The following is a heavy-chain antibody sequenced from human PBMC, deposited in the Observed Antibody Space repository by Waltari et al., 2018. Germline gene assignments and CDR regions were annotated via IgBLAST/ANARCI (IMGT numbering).Heavy chain of an antibody. CDR2: IYYSGST. Sequence: QVQLQESGPGLVKPSQTLSLTCTVSGGSISSGGYYWSWIRQHPGKGLEWIGYIYYSGSTYTNPSLKRRVSVSVDTSKNQFSLKLSSVTAADTAVYYCARLSRAGDYDFWSGYWGAWNFDYWGQGTLVTVSS. CDR1: GGSISSGGYY. D-gene: IGHD3-3*01. V-gene: IGHV4-31*03. J-gene: IGHJ4*02. CDR3: ARLSRAGDYDFWSGYWGAWNFDY.